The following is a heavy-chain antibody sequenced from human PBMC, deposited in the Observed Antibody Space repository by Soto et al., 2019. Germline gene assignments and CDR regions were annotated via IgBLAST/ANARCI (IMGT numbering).Heavy chain of an antibody. V-gene: IGHV3-21*01. CDR3: ARVLYDSSGYRIFDY. J-gene: IGHJ4*02. Sequence: GGSLRLSCAASGFTFSSYSMNWVRQAPGKGLEWVSSISSSSSYIYYADSVKGRFTISGDNAKNSLYLQMNSLRAEDTAVYYCARVLYDSSGYRIFDYWGQGTLVTVSS. CDR1: GFTFSSYS. CDR2: ISSSSSYI. D-gene: IGHD3-22*01.